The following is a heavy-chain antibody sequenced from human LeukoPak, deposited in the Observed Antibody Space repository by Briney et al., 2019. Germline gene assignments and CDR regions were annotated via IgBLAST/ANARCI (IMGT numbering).Heavy chain of an antibody. D-gene: IGHD3-22*01. V-gene: IGHV4-61*02. J-gene: IGHJ3*02. CDR1: GGSISSGSYY. CDR3: ARDRTYYYDSSGYADAFDI. CDR2: IYTSGST. Sequence: KPSQTLSLTCTVSGGSISSGSYYWSWIRQPAGKGLEWIGRIYTSGSTNYNTSLKSRVTISVDTSKNQFSLKLSSVTAADTAVYYCARDRTYYYDSSGYADAFDIWGQGTMVTVSS.